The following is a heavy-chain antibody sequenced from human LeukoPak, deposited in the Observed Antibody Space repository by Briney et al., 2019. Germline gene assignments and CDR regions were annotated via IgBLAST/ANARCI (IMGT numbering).Heavy chain of an antibody. D-gene: IGHD4-17*01. V-gene: IGHV3-30*04. CDR1: GFTFSSYA. CDR3: AGYYGDYDWDYYGMDV. CDR2: ISYDGSNK. Sequence: GGSLRFSCAASGFTFSSYALHWVRQAPGKGLEWVAVISYDGSNKYYADSVKGRFTISRDNSKNTLYLQMNSLRAEDTAVYYCAGYYGDYDWDYYGMDVWGQGTTVTVSS. J-gene: IGHJ6*02.